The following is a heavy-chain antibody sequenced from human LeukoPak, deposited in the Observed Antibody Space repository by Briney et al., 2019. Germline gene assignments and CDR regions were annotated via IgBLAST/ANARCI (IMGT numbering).Heavy chain of an antibody. CDR3: VRGGSYTFDP. CDR1: GFTLSLYW. V-gene: IGHV3-7*01. J-gene: IGHJ5*02. CDR2: IKEDGSEK. D-gene: IGHD1-26*01. Sequence: PGGSLTLSCSAFGFTLSLYWMTGVRGAPGRGREWVASIKEDGSEKSYVDSVKGRFTISRDNAKNSLYLQMNSLGAEDTAVYYCVRGGSYTFDPWGQGILVTVSS.